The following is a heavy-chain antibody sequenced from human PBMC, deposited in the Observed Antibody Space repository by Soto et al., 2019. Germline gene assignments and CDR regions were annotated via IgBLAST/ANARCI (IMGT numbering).Heavy chain of an antibody. CDR3: ARDKDRQQLGGNYYYGIDV. V-gene: IGHV1-69*05. J-gene: IGHJ6*02. D-gene: IGHD3-3*02. CDR1: GGTFGNSA. Sequence: QVQLVQSGAEVKKPGSSVTVSCKASGGTFGNSAISWVRQAPGQGLEWMGGIIPIFSIPDYAQKFQGRITXTXDXSTTTADMELTGRKAEDTAVYYCARDKDRQQLGGNYYYGIDVWGQGTTVTVSS. CDR2: IIPIFSIP.